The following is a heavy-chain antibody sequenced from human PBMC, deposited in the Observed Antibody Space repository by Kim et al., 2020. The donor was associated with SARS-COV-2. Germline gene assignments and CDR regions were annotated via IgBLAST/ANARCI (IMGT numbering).Heavy chain of an antibody. D-gene: IGHD1-26*01. CDR3: AREPTSGSLGFDP. Sequence: SQKCQDRVTLTRDTSAGTAYMELSSLRSEDTAVYYCAREPTSGSLGFDPWGQGTLVTVSS. V-gene: IGHV1-3*01. J-gene: IGHJ5*02.